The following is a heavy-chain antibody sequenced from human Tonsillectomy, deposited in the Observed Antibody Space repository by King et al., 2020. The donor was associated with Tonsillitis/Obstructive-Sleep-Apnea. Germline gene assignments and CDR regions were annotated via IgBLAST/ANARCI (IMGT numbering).Heavy chain of an antibody. D-gene: IGHD2/OR15-2a*01. CDR3: VRDFSSDPTFDPRSFYYYMDV. CDR2: ISYDGSTK. J-gene: IGHJ6*03. Sequence: QLVESGGGVVQPGRSLRLSCAASGFPLSTYAMHWVRQAPGKGLECVAVISYDGSTKYYADSVKGRFTISRDNSKNTLYLQMNSLRAEDTAVYYCVRDFSSDPTFDPRSFYYYMDVWGKGTTVTVSS. CDR1: GFPLSTYA. V-gene: IGHV3-30*04.